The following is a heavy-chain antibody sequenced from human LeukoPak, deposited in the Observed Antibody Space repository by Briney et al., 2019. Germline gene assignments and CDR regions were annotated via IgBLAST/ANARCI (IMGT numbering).Heavy chain of an antibody. Sequence: SETLSLTCTVSGGSISSYYWSWIRQPPGKGLEWIGYIYYSGSTNYNPSLKSRVTISVDTSKSQFSLKLSSVTAADTAVYYCARDTRSIAAGDGYIDYWGQGTLVTVSS. D-gene: IGHD6-25*01. CDR3: ARDTRSIAAGDGYIDY. V-gene: IGHV4-59*01. CDR2: IYYSGST. CDR1: GGSISSYY. J-gene: IGHJ4*02.